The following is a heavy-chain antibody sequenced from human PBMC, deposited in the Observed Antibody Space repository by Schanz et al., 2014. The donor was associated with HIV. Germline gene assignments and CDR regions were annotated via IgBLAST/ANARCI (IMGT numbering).Heavy chain of an antibody. CDR3: AREGESSGRAGLFDL. CDR1: GFTFSSYA. V-gene: IGHV3-30*09. J-gene: IGHJ3*01. D-gene: IGHD6-19*01. CDR2: MSHDGFSK. Sequence: VQLMESGGDLVQPGGSLRLSCTASGFTFSSYAMHWVRQAPGKGLEWVAGMSHDGFSKYFADSVKGRFAISREDSKNTVHLQMDSLRPEDTAVYYCAREGESSGRAGLFDLWGQGAMVTVSS.